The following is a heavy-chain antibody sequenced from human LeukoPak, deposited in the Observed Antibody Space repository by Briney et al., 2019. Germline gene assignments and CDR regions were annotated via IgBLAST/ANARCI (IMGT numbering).Heavy chain of an antibody. J-gene: IGHJ4*02. Sequence: GGSLRLSCAASGFTFSSHWMNWVRQAPGKGLEWVSYISSSGSTMYYADSVKGRFTISRDNAKNSLYLQMNSLRAEDTAVYYCARGDYYYDSSGYSVGFDYWGQGTLVTVSS. CDR2: ISSSGSTM. CDR3: ARGDYYYDSSGYSVGFDY. V-gene: IGHV3-48*03. D-gene: IGHD3-22*01. CDR1: GFTFSSHW.